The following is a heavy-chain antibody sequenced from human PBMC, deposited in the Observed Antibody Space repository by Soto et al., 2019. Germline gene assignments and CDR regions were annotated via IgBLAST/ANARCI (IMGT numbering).Heavy chain of an antibody. Sequence: GGSLRLSCAASGFTFSSYAMSWVRQAPGKGLEWVSAISGSGGSTYYADSVKGRFTISRDNSKNTLYLQMNSLRAEDTAVYYCAKEGGTVRGVIIHHHHAFDIWGQGTMVTVSS. J-gene: IGHJ3*02. CDR1: GFTFSSYA. CDR3: AKEGGTVRGVIIHHHHAFDI. D-gene: IGHD3-10*01. CDR2: ISGSGGST. V-gene: IGHV3-23*01.